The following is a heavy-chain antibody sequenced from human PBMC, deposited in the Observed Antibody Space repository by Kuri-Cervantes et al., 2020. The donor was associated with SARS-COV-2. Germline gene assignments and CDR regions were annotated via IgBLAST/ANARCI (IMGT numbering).Heavy chain of an antibody. Sequence: SETLSLTCAVYGGSLSGYYWSWIRQPPGKGLEWIGEINHSGSTNYNPSLKSRVTISVDTSKDQFSLKLSAVTAADTAVYYCARGRQFWDIVVVVAARWFGPWGQGTLVTVSS. CDR1: GGSLSGYY. CDR3: ARGRQFWDIVVVVAARWFGP. CDR2: INHSGST. D-gene: IGHD2-15*01. V-gene: IGHV4-34*01. J-gene: IGHJ5*02.